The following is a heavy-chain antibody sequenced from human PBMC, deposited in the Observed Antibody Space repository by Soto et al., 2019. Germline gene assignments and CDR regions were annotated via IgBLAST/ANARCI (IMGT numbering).Heavy chain of an antibody. Sequence: QVQLVQSGPEVKKPGASVKVSCKASGYTFTSYGISWVRQARGHGLEWMGWISAYNGNTNYAQNLQGRVTMTTDTSTSTAYMELRSLRSEDTAVYYCARDSSSWYVPDFWGQGTLVTVSS. CDR3: ARDSSSWYVPDF. D-gene: IGHD6-13*01. J-gene: IGHJ4*02. CDR2: ISAYNGNT. V-gene: IGHV1-18*01. CDR1: GYTFTSYG.